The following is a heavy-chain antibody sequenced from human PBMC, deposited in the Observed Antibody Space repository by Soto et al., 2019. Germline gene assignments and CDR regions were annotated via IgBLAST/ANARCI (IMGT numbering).Heavy chain of an antibody. CDR1: GGTFSSYT. CDR3: ARGIAVAGTHAFDI. J-gene: IGHJ3*02. Sequence: SVKVSCKASGGTFSSYTISWVRQAPGQGLEWMGRIIPILGIANYAQKFQGRVTITADKSTSTAYMELSSLRSEDTAVYYCARGIAVAGTHAFDIWGQGTMVTVS. V-gene: IGHV1-69*02. D-gene: IGHD6-19*01. CDR2: IIPILGIA.